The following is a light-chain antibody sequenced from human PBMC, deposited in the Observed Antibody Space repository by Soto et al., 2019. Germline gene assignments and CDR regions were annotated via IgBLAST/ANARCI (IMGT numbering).Light chain of an antibody. CDR3: PQYNNRRRT. CDR1: QSVSNY. V-gene: IGKV3-15*01. J-gene: IGKJ1*01. Sequence: SAAAVSLNTRERATLSCRTSQSVSNYLAWYQQKPGQAPRLLIYGASTRATGIPARFSGSGSGTEFTLTISILQSEDVTVYWSPQYNNRRRTFGQGTKVDI. CDR2: GAS.